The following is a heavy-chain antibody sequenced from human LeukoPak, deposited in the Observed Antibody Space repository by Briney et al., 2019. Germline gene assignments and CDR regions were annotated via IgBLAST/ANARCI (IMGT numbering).Heavy chain of an antibody. Sequence: PGGSLRLSCSASGFTFSSYAMHWVRQAPGKGLEYVPAISSNGGSTYYADSVKGRFTISRDNSKNTLYLQMSSLRAEDTAVYYCVKDPKYYYGSGSYYEGYFDYWGQGTLVTVSS. J-gene: IGHJ4*02. D-gene: IGHD3-10*01. V-gene: IGHV3-64D*09. CDR2: ISSNGGST. CDR3: VKDPKYYYGSGSYYEGYFDY. CDR1: GFTFSSYA.